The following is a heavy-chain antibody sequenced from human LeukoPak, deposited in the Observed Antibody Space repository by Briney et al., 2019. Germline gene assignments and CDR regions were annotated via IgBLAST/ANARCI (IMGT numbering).Heavy chain of an antibody. V-gene: IGHV4-34*01. D-gene: IGHD5-24*01. CDR2: INHSGST. CDR3: ARGPWGDGYIDY. CDR1: GGSFSGYY. J-gene: IGHJ4*02. Sequence: SETLSLTCAVYGGSFSGYYWSWIRQPPGKGLEWIGEINHSGSTNYNPSLKSRVTISVDTSKNQFSLKLSSGTAADTAVYYCARGPWGDGYIDYWGQGTLVTASS.